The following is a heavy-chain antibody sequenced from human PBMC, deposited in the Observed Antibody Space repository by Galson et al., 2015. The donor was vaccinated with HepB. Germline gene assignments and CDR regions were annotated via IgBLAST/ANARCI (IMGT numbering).Heavy chain of an antibody. D-gene: IGHD3-22*01. CDR3: AKHLRDTSGYYWDDVFDI. V-gene: IGHV3-30*18. CDR1: GFTFSTYG. J-gene: IGHJ3*02. Sequence: PRLSCAASGFTFSTYGIHWVRQAPGKGLEWVAFLSKDGSDEYYADSVKGRFTISRDNSKNTLYMQMNSLRAEDTAVYFCAKHLRDTSGYYWDDVFDIWGQGTKVIVSS. CDR2: LSKDGSDE.